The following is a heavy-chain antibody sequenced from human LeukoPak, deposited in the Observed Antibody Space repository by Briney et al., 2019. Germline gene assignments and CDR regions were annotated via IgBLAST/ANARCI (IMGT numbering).Heavy chain of an antibody. CDR1: GFTFSNYG. J-gene: IGHJ6*03. V-gene: IGHV3-30*02. Sequence: GGSLRLSCAASGFTFSNYGMHWVRQAPGKGLEWVAFIRYDGSDKYYADSVKGRFTISRDNSKNTLYLQMNSLRAEDTAVFHCAKDKAAAGTIYFXXWGKGTTVT. D-gene: IGHD6-13*01. CDR3: AKDKAAAGTIYFXX. CDR2: IRYDGSDK.